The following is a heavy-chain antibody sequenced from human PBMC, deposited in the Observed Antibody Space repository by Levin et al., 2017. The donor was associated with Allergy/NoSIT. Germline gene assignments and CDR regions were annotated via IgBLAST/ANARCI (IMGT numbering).Heavy chain of an antibody. CDR3: VRGPKPRVGSASYYYSMDV. J-gene: IGHJ6*03. D-gene: IGHD1-1*01. Sequence: SETLSLTCTVSGGSISSANYYWGWIRQPPGKGLEWIGGVYYGASTYYNPSLKSRVTLSVDTSKNQFALKLSTGTAADTAVYYCVRGPKPRVGSASYYYSMDVWGKGTTVTVSS. CDR1: GGSISSANYY. CDR2: VYYGAST. V-gene: IGHV4-39*01.